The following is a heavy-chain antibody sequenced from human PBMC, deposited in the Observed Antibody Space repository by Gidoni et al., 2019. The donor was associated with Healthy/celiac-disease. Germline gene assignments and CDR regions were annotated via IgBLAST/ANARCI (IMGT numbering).Heavy chain of an antibody. CDR2: INHSGST. CDR3: ARDHVLRFLEWSQYYYGMDV. CDR1: GGSFSGYY. Sequence: QVQLKQWVAGLLKPSETLSLTCAVYGGSFSGYYWSWIRQPPGKGLEWIGEINHSGSTNYNPSLKSRVTISVDTSKNQFFLKLSSVTAADTAVYYCARDHVLRFLEWSQYYYGMDVWGQGTTVTVSS. D-gene: IGHD3-3*01. V-gene: IGHV4-34*01. J-gene: IGHJ6*02.